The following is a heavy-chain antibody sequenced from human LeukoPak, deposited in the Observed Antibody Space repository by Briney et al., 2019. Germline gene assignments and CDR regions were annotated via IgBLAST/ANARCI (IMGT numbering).Heavy chain of an antibody. D-gene: IGHD6-19*01. CDR3: ARDPCSGWPAFEFDY. V-gene: IGHV3-33*01. CDR1: GFTFSSYG. Sequence: PGRSLRLSCAASGFTFSSYGMHWVLQAPGKGLEWVAVIWYDGSNKYYADSVKGRFTISRDNSKNTLYLQMNSLRAEDTAVYYSARDPCSGWPAFEFDYWGQGTLVTVSS. CDR2: IWYDGSNK. J-gene: IGHJ4*02.